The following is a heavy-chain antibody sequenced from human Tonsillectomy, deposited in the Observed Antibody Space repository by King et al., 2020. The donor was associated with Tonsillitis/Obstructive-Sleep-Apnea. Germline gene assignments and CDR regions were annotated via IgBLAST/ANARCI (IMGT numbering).Heavy chain of an antibody. D-gene: IGHD3-22*01. V-gene: IGHV3-53*01. CDR1: GFTISSNY. CDR2: IYSGATT. J-gene: IGHJ3*02. CDR3: ARDGSDSSDYYDAFDI. Sequence: EVQLVQSGGGLIQPGGSLRLSCAVSGFTISSNYMSWVRQAPGKGLEWVSVIYSGATTRYAASVKGRFTISRDNSKNTLYLQMNSLRAEDTAVYYCARDGSDSSDYYDAFDIWGQGTMVTVSS.